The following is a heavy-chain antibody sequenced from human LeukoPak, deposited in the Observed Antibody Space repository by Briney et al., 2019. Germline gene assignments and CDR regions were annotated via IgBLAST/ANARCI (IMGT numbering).Heavy chain of an antibody. CDR3: ARLIIVVD. CDR2: IYCDGSNI. V-gene: IGHV3-48*03. Sequence: GGSLRLSCAASGFTFSRYDMNWVRQAPGKGLQWVAYIYCDGSNIYYADSVKGRFTISRDNARNSLYLQMNNLRAEDTAVYYCARLIIVVDWGQGTPVT. D-gene: IGHD3-22*01. J-gene: IGHJ4*02. CDR1: GFTFSRYD.